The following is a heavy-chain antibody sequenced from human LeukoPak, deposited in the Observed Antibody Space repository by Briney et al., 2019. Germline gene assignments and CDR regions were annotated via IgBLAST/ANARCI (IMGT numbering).Heavy chain of an antibody. J-gene: IGHJ4*01. CDR3: VRDGMGTAPYDL. CDR2: INPGDGSTT. Sequence: PGGSLRLSCAGSGFTMSNYGMNWVRHAPGEGLVWVSHINPGDGSTTGYADSVKGRFTVSRDNAKNTLYLQMTSLKDGDTAVYYCVRDGMGTAPYDLWGQGTLVTVSS. V-gene: IGHV3-74*01. CDR1: GFTMSNYG. D-gene: IGHD2-8*02.